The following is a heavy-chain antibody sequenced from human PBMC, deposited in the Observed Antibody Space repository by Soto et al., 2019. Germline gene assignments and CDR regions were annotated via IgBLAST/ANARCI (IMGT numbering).Heavy chain of an antibody. CDR3: ARSPKSTDFPYYFDF. CDR2: INHSGTT. Sequence: PSETLSLTCAVYSRSFRDYYWTWIRQPPGKGLEFIGEINHSGTTHYNPSLKSRVTISVDTSKNHFSLKMNSVTAADTTVYYCARSPKSTDFPYYFDFWGQGTLVTVSS. V-gene: IGHV4-34*01. CDR1: SRSFRDYY. J-gene: IGHJ4*02. D-gene: IGHD2-21*01.